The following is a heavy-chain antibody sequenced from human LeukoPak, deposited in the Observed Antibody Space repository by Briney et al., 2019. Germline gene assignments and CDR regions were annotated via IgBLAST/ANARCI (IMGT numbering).Heavy chain of an antibody. D-gene: IGHD3-22*01. CDR1: GGTFSSYA. CDR3: ARANVYYDSTSFFDY. J-gene: IGHJ4*02. CDR2: IIPILGIA. V-gene: IGHV1-69*04. Sequence: GASVKVSCTASGGTFSSYAISWVRQAPGQGLEWMGRIIPILGIANYAQKFQGRVTITADKSTSTAYMELSSLRSEDTAVYYCARANVYYDSTSFFDYWGQGTLVTVSS.